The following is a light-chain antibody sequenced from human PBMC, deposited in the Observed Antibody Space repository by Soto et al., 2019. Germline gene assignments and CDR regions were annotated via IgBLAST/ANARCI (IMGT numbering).Light chain of an antibody. CDR3: CSYAGSYTFVV. CDR1: SSDVGGYNY. CDR2: DVS. J-gene: IGLJ2*01. Sequence: QSVLTQPRSVSGSPGQSVTISCTGTSSDVGGYNYVSWYQQHPGEAPKLMIYDVSKWPSGVPDRFSGSKSGNTASLTISGLQAEDEADYYCCSYAGSYTFVVFGGGTKLTVL. V-gene: IGLV2-11*01.